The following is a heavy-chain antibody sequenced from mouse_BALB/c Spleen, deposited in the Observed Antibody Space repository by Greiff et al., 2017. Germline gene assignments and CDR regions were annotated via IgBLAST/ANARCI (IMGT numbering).Heavy chain of an antibody. D-gene: IGHD1-1*01. J-gene: IGHJ3*01. CDR2: ISSGGSYT. Sequence: EVKLVESGGGLVKPGGSLKLSCAASGFTFSSYAMSWVRQSPEKRLEWVAEISSGGSYTYYPDTVTGRFTISRDNAKNTLYLEMSRLRSEDTAMYYCARDRGYYGSRSAWFAYWGQGTLVTVSA. CDR3: ARDRGYYGSRSAWFAY. CDR1: GFTFSSYA. V-gene: IGHV5-9-4*01.